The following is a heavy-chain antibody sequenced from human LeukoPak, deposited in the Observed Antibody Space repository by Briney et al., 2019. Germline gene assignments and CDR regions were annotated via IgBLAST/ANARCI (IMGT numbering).Heavy chain of an antibody. V-gene: IGHV3-21*01. CDR3: ARVLVATISNWFDL. Sequence: PGGSLRLSCAASGFTFSSYSMNWVRQAPGKGLEWVSSISSSSSYIYYADSVKGRFTISRDNAKNSLYLQMNSLRAEDTAVYYCARVLVATISNWFDLWGQGTLVTVSS. D-gene: IGHD5-12*01. J-gene: IGHJ5*02. CDR2: ISSSSSYI. CDR1: GFTFSSYS.